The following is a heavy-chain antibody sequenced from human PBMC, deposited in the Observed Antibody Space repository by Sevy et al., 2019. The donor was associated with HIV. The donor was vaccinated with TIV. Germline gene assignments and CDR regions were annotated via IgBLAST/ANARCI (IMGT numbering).Heavy chain of an antibody. Sequence: GGSLRLSCAASGFTFSNAWMSWVRQAPGKGLEWVGRIKSKTDGGTTDYAAPGKGRLTISKDDSKNTLYLQMNSLKTEDTAVYYCTTDLLAAAVNFDYWGQGTLVTVSS. V-gene: IGHV3-15*01. J-gene: IGHJ4*02. CDR2: IKSKTDGGTT. D-gene: IGHD6-13*01. CDR1: GFTFSNAW. CDR3: TTDLLAAAVNFDY.